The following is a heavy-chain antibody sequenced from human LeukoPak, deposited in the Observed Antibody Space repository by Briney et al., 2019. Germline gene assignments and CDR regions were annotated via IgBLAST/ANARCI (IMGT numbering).Heavy chain of an antibody. J-gene: IGHJ5*02. D-gene: IGHD6-13*01. V-gene: IGHV3-23*01. CDR3: VKHVGSRWSNNRFDP. CDR1: GFTFSSYT. CDR2: VSRFGGTT. Sequence: GGSLRLSCAASGFTFSSYTMNWVRQAPGKGLEWVSAVSRFGGTTYYADSAKGRFTISRDNSNNTVYLQMNSLRVGDTALYYCVKHVGSRWSNNRFDPWGQGTLVTVS.